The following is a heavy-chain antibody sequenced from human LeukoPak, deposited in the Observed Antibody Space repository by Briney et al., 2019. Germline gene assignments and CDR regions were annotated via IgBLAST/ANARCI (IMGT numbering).Heavy chain of an antibody. CDR1: GYSFARFG. CDR3: ARGGYYGSGSFPDY. Sequence: ASVNVSCKASGYSFARFGINWVRQAPGQGVEWMGWISAYNGDTNYAQNLQGRVTMTTDTSTSTAYMDLRSLRSDDTAVYYCARGGYYGSGSFPDYWGQGTLVTVSS. CDR2: ISAYNGDT. D-gene: IGHD3-10*01. J-gene: IGHJ4*02. V-gene: IGHV1-18*01.